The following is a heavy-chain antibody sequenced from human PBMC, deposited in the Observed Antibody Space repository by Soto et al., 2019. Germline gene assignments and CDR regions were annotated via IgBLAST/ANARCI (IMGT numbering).Heavy chain of an antibody. J-gene: IGHJ4*02. D-gene: IGHD6-6*01. CDR3: AKRSSSSTFDY. Sequence: EVQLLESGGGLVLPGESLRLSCAASGFTFSSYAMSWVRQAPGKGLEWVSVISGSDDSTYYADSVKGRFTISRDNSKNPLYLQMNSLRAEDTAVYYCAKRSSSSTFDYWGQGTLVTVSS. V-gene: IGHV3-23*01. CDR1: GFTFSSYA. CDR2: ISGSDDST.